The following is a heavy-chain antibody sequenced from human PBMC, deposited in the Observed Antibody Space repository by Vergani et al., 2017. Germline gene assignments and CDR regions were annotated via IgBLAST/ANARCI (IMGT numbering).Heavy chain of an antibody. J-gene: IGHJ4*02. CDR2: INTNTGNP. D-gene: IGHD6-19*01. V-gene: IGHV7-4-1*01. CDR1: GYTLSRYS. Sequence: QVQLVQSGSELKKPGASVKVSCKASGYTLSRYSIYWVRQAPGQGLEWMGWINTNTGNPAYAQGFRGRFVFSLDTSISTAYLQIGSLKAEDTAVYFCARAKRGRLAVGATDSWGQGTLLTVSS. CDR3: ARAKRGRLAVGATDS.